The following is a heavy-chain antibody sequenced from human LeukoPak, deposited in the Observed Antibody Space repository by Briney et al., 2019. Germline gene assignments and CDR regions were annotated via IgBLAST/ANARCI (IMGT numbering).Heavy chain of an antibody. CDR3: ARREQQLGFDY. V-gene: IGHV4-34*01. D-gene: IGHD6-13*01. J-gene: IGHJ4*02. CDR2: INHSGST. CDR1: GGSFSGYY. Sequence: PSETLSLTCAVYGGSFSGYYWSWIRQPPGKGLEWIGEINHSGSTNYNPSLKSRVTISVDTSKNQFSLKLSSVTAADTAVYYCARREQQLGFDYWGQGTLVTASS.